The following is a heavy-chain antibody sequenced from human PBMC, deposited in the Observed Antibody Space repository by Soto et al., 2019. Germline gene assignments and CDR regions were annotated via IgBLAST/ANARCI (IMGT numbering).Heavy chain of an antibody. D-gene: IGHD3-22*01. J-gene: IGHJ6*02. CDR1: GYTFTSYY. Sequence: ASVKVSCKASGYTFTSYYMHWVRQAPGQGLEWMGIINPSGGSTSYAQKFQGRVTMTRDTSTGTVYMELSSLRSEDTAVYYCARDRRITMIVGNYYYYYGMDVRGQGTTVTVSS. V-gene: IGHV1-46*01. CDR2: INPSGGST. CDR3: ARDRRITMIVGNYYYYYGMDV.